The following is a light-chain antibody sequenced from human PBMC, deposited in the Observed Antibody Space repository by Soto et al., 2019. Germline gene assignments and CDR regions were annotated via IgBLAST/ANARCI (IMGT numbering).Light chain of an antibody. CDR1: QRVGDY. CDR2: DAS. Sequence: PGERATLSCRASQRVGDYLAWYQQKPGQAPRLLIYDASNRTTGITARFSGSGSGTDFTFTISSLEPEDFAVYYCQQRITWPLTFGGGTKVEI. CDR3: QQRITWPLT. J-gene: IGKJ4*01. V-gene: IGKV3-11*01.